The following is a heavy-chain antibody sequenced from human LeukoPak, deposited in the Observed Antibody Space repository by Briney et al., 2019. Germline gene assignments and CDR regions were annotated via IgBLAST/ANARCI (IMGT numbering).Heavy chain of an antibody. CDR3: ARRTTVTTDDYYFDY. D-gene: IGHD4-17*01. J-gene: IGHJ4*02. V-gene: IGHV4-34*01. CDR2: INHSGST. Sequence: SETLSLTCADYGGSFSGYYWSWIRQPPGKGLEWIGEINHSGSTNYNPSLKSRVTISVDTSKNQFSLKLSSVTAADTAVYYCARRTTVTTDDYYFDYWGQGTLVTVSS. CDR1: GGSFSGYY.